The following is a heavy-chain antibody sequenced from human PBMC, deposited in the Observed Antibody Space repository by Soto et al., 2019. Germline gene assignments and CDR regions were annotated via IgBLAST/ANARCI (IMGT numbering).Heavy chain of an antibody. J-gene: IGHJ5*02. CDR3: AREEVEGYSSGWYARAGLWFWFDP. CDR1: GFTFSSYA. CDR2: ISYDGSNK. V-gene: IGHV3-30-3*01. Sequence: GGSLRLSCAASGFTFSSYAMHWVRQAPGKGLEWVAVISYDGSNKYYADSVKGRFTISRDNSKNTLYLQMNSLRAEDTAVYYCAREEVEGYSSGWYARAGLWFWFDPWGQGTLVTVSS. D-gene: IGHD6-19*01.